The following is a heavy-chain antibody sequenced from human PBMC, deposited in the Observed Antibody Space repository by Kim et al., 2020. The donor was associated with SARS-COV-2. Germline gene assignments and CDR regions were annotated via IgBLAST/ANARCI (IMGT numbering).Heavy chain of an antibody. Sequence: TKYAAPVNGRFTISRDDSKNTLYLQMNSLKTEDTAVYYCTTRYGDYGFDYWGQGTLVTVSS. CDR2: T. V-gene: IGHV3-15*06. D-gene: IGHD4-17*01. J-gene: IGHJ4*02. CDR3: TTRYGDYGFDY.